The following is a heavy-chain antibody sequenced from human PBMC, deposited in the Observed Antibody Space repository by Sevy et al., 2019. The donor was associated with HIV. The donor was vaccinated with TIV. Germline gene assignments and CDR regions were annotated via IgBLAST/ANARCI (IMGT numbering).Heavy chain of an antibody. CDR1: GFTFSKYS. Sequence: GGSLRLSCAASGFTFSKYSMSWVRQPPGKGLEWVSTLSFGCGEINHADSVKGRFTISGDNSKNSLYLQMNNLRAEDTAVYYCAREGCTKPHDYWGQGTLVTVS. J-gene: IGHJ4*02. CDR3: AREGCTKPHDY. CDR2: LSFGCGEI. V-gene: IGHV3-23*01. D-gene: IGHD2-8*01.